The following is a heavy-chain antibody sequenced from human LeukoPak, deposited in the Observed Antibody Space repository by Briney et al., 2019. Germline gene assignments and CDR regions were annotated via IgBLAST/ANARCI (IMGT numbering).Heavy chain of an antibody. D-gene: IGHD2-2*01. CDR3: ARWIVPAAMPKRHYFYSMDV. J-gene: IGHJ6*03. CDR2: IRGIETIYISTSYSTI. V-gene: IGHV3-11*04. CDR1: GFTVSDFY. Sequence: PGGSLRLSCVGSGFTVSDFYMSWVRQAPGKGLEWLSYIRGIETIYISTSYSTIYYADSVKGRITISRDNAKNSLFLQMDSLRAQDTALYYCARWIVPAAMPKRHYFYSMDVWGKGTTVIVSS.